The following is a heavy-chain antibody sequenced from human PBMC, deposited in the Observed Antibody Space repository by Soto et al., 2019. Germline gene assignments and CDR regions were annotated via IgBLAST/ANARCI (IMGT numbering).Heavy chain of an antibody. CDR2: INHSGST. V-gene: IGHV4-34*01. CDR1: GGSFSGYY. J-gene: IGHJ4*02. D-gene: IGHD3-22*01. Sequence: SETLSLTCAVYGGSFSGYYWSWIRQPPGKWLEWIGEINHSGSTNYNPSLKSRVTISVDTSKNQFSLKLSSVTAADTAVYYCASLTGDSSSYFDCWSQGTLVTVSS. CDR3: ASLTGDSSSYFDC.